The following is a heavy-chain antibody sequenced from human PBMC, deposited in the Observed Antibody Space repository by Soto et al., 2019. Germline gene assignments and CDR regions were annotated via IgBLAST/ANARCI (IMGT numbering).Heavy chain of an antibody. D-gene: IGHD3-22*01. CDR1: GDSFSSYA. J-gene: IGHJ4*02. V-gene: IGHV1-69*01. CDR2: IIPIFGTP. CDR3: ATGGNYDETSALAY. Sequence: QVQLVQSVAEVKKPGSSVKVSCKASGDSFSSYAISWVRQAPGHGLEWMGRIIPIFGTPNYAQRVEGRVTITGDESTSTANMELSSLRSDDTAVYYCATGGNYDETSALAYWGQGPVVTVSS.